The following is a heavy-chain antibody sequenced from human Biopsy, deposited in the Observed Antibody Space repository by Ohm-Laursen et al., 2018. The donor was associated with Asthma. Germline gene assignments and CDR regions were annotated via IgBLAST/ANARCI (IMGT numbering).Heavy chain of an antibody. V-gene: IGHV1-18*01. CDR1: GYTFNSAG. CDR3: ARAVDYSHYYGIDV. CDR2: ISVYNGNT. Sequence: ASVKVSCKTSGYTFNSAGITWVRQAPGQGLEWMGWISVYNGNTEVAQKLQDRVTMIKDTSTSTAYMELRSLRSDDTAVYFCARAVDYSHYYGIDVWGQGTTVTVS. D-gene: IGHD3-10*01. J-gene: IGHJ6*02.